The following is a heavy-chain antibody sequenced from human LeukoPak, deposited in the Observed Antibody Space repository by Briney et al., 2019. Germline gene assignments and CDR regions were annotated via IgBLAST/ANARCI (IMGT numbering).Heavy chain of an antibody. J-gene: IGHJ6*02. V-gene: IGHV3-48*03. CDR3: ARSRRDNYYYYYGMDV. CDR1: GFTFSSYE. CDR2: ISSSDTTI. Sequence: GGSLRLSCAASGFTFSSYEMTWVRQAPGKGLEWVSNISSSDTTIHYADSVKGRFTISRDNARNSLYLQMNSLRAEDTAVYYCARSRRDNYYYYYGMDVWGQGTTVAVSS. D-gene: IGHD5-24*01.